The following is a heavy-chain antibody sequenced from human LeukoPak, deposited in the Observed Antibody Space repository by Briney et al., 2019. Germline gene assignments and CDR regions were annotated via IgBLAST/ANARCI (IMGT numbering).Heavy chain of an antibody. Sequence: PGGSLRLSCAASGFTVSSNYMSWVRQAPGKGLEWVSVIYSGGSTYYADSVKGRFTISRDNSENTLYLQMNSLRAEDTAVYYCARDYGDYKSDAFDIWGQGTMVTVSS. D-gene: IGHD4-17*01. CDR1: GFTVSSNY. J-gene: IGHJ3*02. V-gene: IGHV3-53*01. CDR2: IYSGGST. CDR3: ARDYGDYKSDAFDI.